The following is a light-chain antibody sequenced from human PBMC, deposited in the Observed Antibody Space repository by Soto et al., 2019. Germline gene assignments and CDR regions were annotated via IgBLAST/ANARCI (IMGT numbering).Light chain of an antibody. CDR2: AAS. CDR1: QSISSS. V-gene: IGKV1-39*01. J-gene: IGKJ4*01. CDR3: QQLRMYPST. Sequence: DIQMTQSPSSLSASVGDSVTITCRASQSISSSLNWYQQKPGKAPRLLIYAASTLQSGVPSGFSGSGSGTDFALTISSLQPENFATYYCQQLRMYPSTFGGGTKVEIK.